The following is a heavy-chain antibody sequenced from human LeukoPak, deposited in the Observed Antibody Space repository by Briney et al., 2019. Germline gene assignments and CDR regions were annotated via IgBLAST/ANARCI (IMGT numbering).Heavy chain of an antibody. CDR3: ARTGVIGKRHFDY. V-gene: IGHV1-2*02. Sequence: ASVKVSCKASGYTFTVYYMHWVRQAPGQGLEWMGWINPNSGGTNYAQKFQGRVTITRDTSISTAYMELSRLRSDDTAVYYCARTGVIGKRHFDYWGQGTLVTVSS. CDR1: GYTFTVYY. J-gene: IGHJ4*02. CDR2: INPNSGGT. D-gene: IGHD7-27*01.